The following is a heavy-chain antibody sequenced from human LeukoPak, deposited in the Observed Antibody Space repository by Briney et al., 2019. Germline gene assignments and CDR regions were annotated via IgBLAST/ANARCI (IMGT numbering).Heavy chain of an antibody. CDR2: IYYSGST. CDR1: GGSISSYY. Sequence: PSETLSLTCTVSGGSISSYYWSWIRQPPGKGLEWIGYIYYSGSTNYNPSLKSRVTISVDTSKNQFSLKLSSVTAADTAVYYCARVAEIEWELLYFDYWGQGTLVTVSS. J-gene: IGHJ4*02. D-gene: IGHD1-26*01. CDR3: ARVAEIEWELLYFDY. V-gene: IGHV4-59*01.